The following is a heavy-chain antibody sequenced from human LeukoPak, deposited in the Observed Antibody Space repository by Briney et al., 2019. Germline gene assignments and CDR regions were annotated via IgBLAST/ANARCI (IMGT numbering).Heavy chain of an antibody. CDR3: ARTDNRSGSYGY. J-gene: IGHJ4*02. Sequence: GGSLRLSCAASGFTVSSNYMSWVRQAPGKGLEWVSVIYSGGSTYYADSVKGRFTISRDNSKNTLYLQMNGLRAEDTAVYYCARTDNRSGSYGYWGQGTLVTVSS. V-gene: IGHV3-53*01. D-gene: IGHD3-10*01. CDR1: GFTVSSNY. CDR2: IYSGGST.